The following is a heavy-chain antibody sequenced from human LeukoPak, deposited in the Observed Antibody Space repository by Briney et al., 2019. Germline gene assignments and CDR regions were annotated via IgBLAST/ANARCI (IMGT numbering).Heavy chain of an antibody. CDR3: ASRIVVVPAAMLPDAFDI. CDR2: IIPIFGTA. Sequence: SVKVSCKGSVGTFSSYAISWVRQAPGQGLEWMGGIIPIFGTANYAQKFQVRVTITADESTSTAYMELSSLRSEDTAVYYCASRIVVVPAAMLPDAFDIWGQGTMVTVSS. V-gene: IGHV1-69*13. CDR1: VGTFSSYA. J-gene: IGHJ3*02. D-gene: IGHD2-2*01.